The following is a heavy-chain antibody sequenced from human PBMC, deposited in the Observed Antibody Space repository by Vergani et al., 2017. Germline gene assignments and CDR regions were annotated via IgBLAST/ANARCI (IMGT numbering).Heavy chain of an antibody. Sequence: QVQLVQSGAEVKKPGASVKVSCKASGYTFTSYDINWVRQATGQGLEWMGWMNTNSGNTGYAQKFQGRVTMTRNTSISTAYMELSSLRSEDTAVYYCAREVRTGTTHKHYYYDCMDVWGKGTTVTVSS. D-gene: IGHD1-1*01. CDR3: AREVRTGTTHKHYYYDCMDV. J-gene: IGHJ6*03. V-gene: IGHV1-8*01. CDR2: MNTNSGNT. CDR1: GYTFTSYD.